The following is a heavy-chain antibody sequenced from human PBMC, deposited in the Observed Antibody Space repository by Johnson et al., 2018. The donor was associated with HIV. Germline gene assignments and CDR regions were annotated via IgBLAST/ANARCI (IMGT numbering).Heavy chain of an antibody. Sequence: VQVVESGGGVVQPGRSLRLSCAASGFTFSSYGMHWVRQAPGKGLEWVAAISYDGNNKNFADSVKGRFTISRDNSKKTLYLQMNSLRAEDTALYYCAKDQGYWGDDAFDVWGQGTLVIVYS. V-gene: IGHV3-30*18. CDR3: AKDQGYWGDDAFDV. J-gene: IGHJ3*01. D-gene: IGHD7-27*01. CDR2: ISYDGNNK. CDR1: GFTFSSYG.